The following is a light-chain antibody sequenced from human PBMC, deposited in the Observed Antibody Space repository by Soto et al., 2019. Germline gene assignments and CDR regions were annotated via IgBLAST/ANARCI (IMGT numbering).Light chain of an antibody. J-gene: IGKJ4*01. Sequence: DIVLTQSPGTLSLSPGDRATLSCRASQSVRSGYLAWYQQKPGQAPRLLISAASNRATGIPDRFSGSGSGTDVTLTISRLEPEDFALYYCQQYGILPLTFGGGTKVEIK. V-gene: IGKV3-20*01. CDR1: QSVRSGY. CDR2: AAS. CDR3: QQYGILPLT.